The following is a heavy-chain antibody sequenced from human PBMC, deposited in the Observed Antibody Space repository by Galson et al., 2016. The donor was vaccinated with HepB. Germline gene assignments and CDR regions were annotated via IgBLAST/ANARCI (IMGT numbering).Heavy chain of an antibody. Sequence: SVKVSCKASGYSFTRYLTHWVRQAPGQRLEWMGWINAGNGNTMYSQKFQDRITITRDTSASTAYLEMTSLRSEDTAVYYCARVEEPIAYFDDGRRDLDYRGRGTLFTVSS. J-gene: IGHJ4*02. V-gene: IGHV1-3*01. CDR2: INAGNGNT. D-gene: IGHD3-22*01. CDR3: ARVEEPIAYFDDGRRDLDY. CDR1: GYSFTRYL.